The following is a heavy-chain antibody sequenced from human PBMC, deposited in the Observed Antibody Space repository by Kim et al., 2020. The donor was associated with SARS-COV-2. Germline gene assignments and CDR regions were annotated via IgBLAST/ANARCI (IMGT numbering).Heavy chain of an antibody. V-gene: IGHV3-48*01. Sequence: GGSLRLSCVASGFSFGDYSMNWVRQRPGKGLEWVSYISRRSSNLDYGDSVMGRFTISRDNGKNLLYFEMKRLRPGDTAVYYCVRNRDKQRYEARGWG. D-gene: IGHD6-25*01. CDR1: GFSFGDYS. J-gene: IGHJ6*03. CDR3: VRNRDKQRYEARG. CDR2: ISRRSSNL.